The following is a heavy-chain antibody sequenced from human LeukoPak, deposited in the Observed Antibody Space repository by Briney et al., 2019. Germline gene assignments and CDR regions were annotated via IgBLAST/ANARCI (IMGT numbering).Heavy chain of an antibody. CDR2: IYTSGST. Sequence: PSETLSLTCTVSGGSISFYYWSWIRQPAGKGLEWIGRIYTSGSTNYNPSLQSRVTMSVDTSKNQSSLKLSSGTAADTAVYYRVRGPQGGYSGRLGYFAYWGQGTLVTVSS. J-gene: IGHJ4*02. CDR1: GGSISFYY. V-gene: IGHV4-4*07. D-gene: IGHD1-26*01. CDR3: VRGPQGGYSGRLGYFAY.